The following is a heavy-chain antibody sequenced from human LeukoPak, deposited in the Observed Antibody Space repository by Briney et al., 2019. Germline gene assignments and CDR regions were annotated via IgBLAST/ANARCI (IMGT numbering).Heavy chain of an antibody. D-gene: IGHD5-12*01. CDR2: IYYSGSI. Sequence: SETLSLTCTVSGGSISSYYWSWIRQPPGKGLEWIGYIYYSGSIYYNPSLKSRVTISVDTSKNQFSLKLSSVTAADTAVYYCARDSSGYDTLDYWGQGTLVTVSS. J-gene: IGHJ4*02. CDR1: GGSISSYY. CDR3: ARDSSGYDTLDY. V-gene: IGHV4-59*01.